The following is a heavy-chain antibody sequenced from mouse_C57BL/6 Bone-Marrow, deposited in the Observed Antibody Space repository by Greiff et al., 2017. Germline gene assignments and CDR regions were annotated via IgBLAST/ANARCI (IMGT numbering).Heavy chain of an antibody. CDR1: GFSFNTYA. Sequence: EVQLVESGGGLVQPKGSLKLSCAASGFSFNTYAMNWVRQAPGKGLEWVARIRSKSNNYATYYADSVKDRFTISRDDSESMLYLQMNNLKTEDTAMYYCVRSLRQDYAMDYWGQGTSVTVSS. CDR3: VRSLRQDYAMDY. D-gene: IGHD2-12*01. J-gene: IGHJ4*01. V-gene: IGHV10-1*01. CDR2: IRSKSNNYAT.